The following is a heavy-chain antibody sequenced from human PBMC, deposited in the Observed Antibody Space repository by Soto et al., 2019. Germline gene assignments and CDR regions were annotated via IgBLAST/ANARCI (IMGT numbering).Heavy chain of an antibody. Sequence: GGSLRLSGAASGFTFSSYAMHWVRQAPGKGLEWVSVISYDGRNKYYADSVKGRFTISRDNSKKTLYLQMNSLRAEDTAVYYCARDRYSSVWISLHXWGQGTLFTVSX. CDR3: ARDRYSSVWISLHX. CDR1: GFTFSSYA. CDR2: ISYDGRNK. V-gene: IGHV3-30*04. D-gene: IGHD6-19*01. J-gene: IGHJ4*02.